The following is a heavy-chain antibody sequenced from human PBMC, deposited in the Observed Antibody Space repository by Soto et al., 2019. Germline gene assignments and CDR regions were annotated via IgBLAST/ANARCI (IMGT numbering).Heavy chain of an antibody. CDR3: ARDTGYDHDAFDI. CDR2: INPTGTMT. J-gene: IGHJ3*02. D-gene: IGHD5-12*01. V-gene: IGHV1-46*01. Sequence: ASVKVSCKASGYTFITSYYMHWVRQAPGQGLEWMGIINPTGTMTRYSQRFQGRLTMTRDTSTSTDYMELSTLTSEDTAVYFCARDTGYDHDAFDIWGQGTMVTVSS. CDR1: GYTFITSYY.